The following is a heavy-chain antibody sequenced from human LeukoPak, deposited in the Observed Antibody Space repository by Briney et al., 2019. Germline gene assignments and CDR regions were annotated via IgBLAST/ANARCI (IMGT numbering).Heavy chain of an antibody. CDR1: GFTFSSYS. V-gene: IGHV3-48*01. J-gene: IGHJ4*02. Sequence: PGGSLKLSCAASGFTFSSYSMNWVRQAPGKGLEWVSYISSTSSTIYYADSVKGRFTISRDNAKNSLYLQMNSLRAEDTAVYYCARDLYYDILTGYYKGFDYWGQGTLVTVSS. CDR2: ISSTSSTI. CDR3: ARDLYYDILTGYYKGFDY. D-gene: IGHD3-9*01.